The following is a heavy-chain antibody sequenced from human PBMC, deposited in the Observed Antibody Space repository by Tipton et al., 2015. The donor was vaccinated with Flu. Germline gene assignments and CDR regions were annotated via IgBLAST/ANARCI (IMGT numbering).Heavy chain of an antibody. V-gene: IGHV6-1*01. CDR3: ARDYYGVTVDYYYYYMDV. D-gene: IGHD3-10*01. CDR1: GDRVSSGIAA. Sequence: GLVKPSQTLALTCAISGDRVSSGIAAWNWIRQSPSRGLEWLGRTYYRSNWYSDYALSVRSRITITPDTSKNQFSLHLKSVTPEDTAVYYCARDYYGVTVDYYYYYMDVWGKGTTVTVSS. J-gene: IGHJ6*03. CDR2: TYYRSNWYS.